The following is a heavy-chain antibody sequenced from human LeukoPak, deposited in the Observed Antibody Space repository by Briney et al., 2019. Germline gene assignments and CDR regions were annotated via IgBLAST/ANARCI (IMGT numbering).Heavy chain of an antibody. CDR1: GFTFSSYA. V-gene: IGHV3-30-3*01. Sequence: GGSLRLSCAASGFTFSSYAMHWVRQAPGKGLEWVAVISYDGSNKYYADSVKGRFTISRDNSKNTLYLQMNSLRAEDTAVYYCAREYSGSRGRYFDYWGQGTLVTVSS. CDR3: AREYSGSRGRYFDY. D-gene: IGHD1-26*01. CDR2: ISYDGSNK. J-gene: IGHJ4*02.